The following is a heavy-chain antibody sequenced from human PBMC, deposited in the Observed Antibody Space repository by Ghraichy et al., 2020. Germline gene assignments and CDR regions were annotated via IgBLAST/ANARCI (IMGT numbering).Heavy chain of an antibody. Sequence: QTLSLTCTVSGGSISSYYWSWIRQPPGKGLEWIGYIYYSGSTNYNPSLKSRVTISVDTSKNQFSLKLNSVTAADTAVYYCAREVRRGDTTMARYWYFDLWGRGTLVTVSS. D-gene: IGHD5-18*01. J-gene: IGHJ2*01. CDR3: AREVRRGDTTMARYWYFDL. V-gene: IGHV4-59*01. CDR1: GGSISSYY. CDR2: IYYSGST.